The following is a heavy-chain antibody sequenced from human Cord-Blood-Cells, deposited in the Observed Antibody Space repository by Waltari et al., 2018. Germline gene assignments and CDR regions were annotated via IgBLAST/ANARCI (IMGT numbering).Heavy chain of an antibody. CDR2: ISGSGGST. D-gene: IGHD4-17*01. J-gene: IGHJ6*02. CDR3: AKRETGDYPLYYYYGMDV. V-gene: IGHV3-23*01. Sequence: EVQLLESGGCLVQPGGSLRLSCAASGFTFSSYAMSWVRQAPGKGLEGVSAISGSGGSTYYADSVKGRFTISRDNSKNTLYLQMNSLRAEDTAVYYCAKRETGDYPLYYYYGMDVWGQGTTVTVSS. CDR1: GFTFSSYA.